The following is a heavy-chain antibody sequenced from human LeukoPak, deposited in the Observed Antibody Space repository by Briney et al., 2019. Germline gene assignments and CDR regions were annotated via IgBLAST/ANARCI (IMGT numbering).Heavy chain of an antibody. CDR2: IYYSGST. D-gene: IGHD6-13*01. CDR1: GGSISSYY. CDR3: ARGYSSSWWRGDWFDP. J-gene: IGHJ5*02. Sequence: SETLSLTCTVSGGSISSYYWSWIRQPPGKGLEWIGYIYYSGSTNYNPSLKSRVTISVDTSKNQFSLKLSSVTAADTAVYYCARGYSSSWWRGDWFDPWGREPWSPSPQ. V-gene: IGHV4-59*01.